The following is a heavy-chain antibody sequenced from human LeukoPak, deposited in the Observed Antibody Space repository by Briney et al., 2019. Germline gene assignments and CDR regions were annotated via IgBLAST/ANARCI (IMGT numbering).Heavy chain of an antibody. CDR2: ISTSSTYI. CDR1: GFTFSGSS. Sequence: PGGSLRLSCAASGFTFSGSSMNWVRQAPGKGLEWVSSISTSSTYIYYADSLMGRFTISRDNAKNTLYLQMNSLRAEDTAVYYCARAYYYGSGSYSYYGMDVWGQGTTVTVSS. CDR3: ARAYYYGSGSYSYYGMDV. V-gene: IGHV3-21*01. J-gene: IGHJ6*02. D-gene: IGHD3-10*01.